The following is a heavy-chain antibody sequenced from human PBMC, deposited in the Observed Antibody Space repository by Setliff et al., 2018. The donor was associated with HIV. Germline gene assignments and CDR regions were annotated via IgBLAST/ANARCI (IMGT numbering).Heavy chain of an antibody. Sequence: SETLSLTCTVSGGSISSGSYYWSWIRQPAGKGLEWIGHIFTSGSTNYNPSLKSRVTISGDTSKNHFSLKLSSVTAADTAVYYCACRYYDLWSNYYTGIPYWGQGTLVTVSS. CDR2: IFTSGST. D-gene: IGHD3-3*01. CDR1: GGSISSGSYY. J-gene: IGHJ4*02. CDR3: ACRYYDLWSNYYTGIPY. V-gene: IGHV4-61*09.